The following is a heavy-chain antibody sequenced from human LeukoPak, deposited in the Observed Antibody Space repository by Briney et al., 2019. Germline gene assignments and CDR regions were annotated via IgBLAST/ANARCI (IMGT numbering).Heavy chain of an antibody. CDR2: ISSNNGNT. CDR3: ARSHSAYGYWYFDL. Sequence: ASVKVSCKASGYTFTNYDIHWVRQAPGQGLEWMGWISSNNGNTNYAQKFQGRVTMTTDTSTRTDYMEVRNLRSDDTAVYYCARSHSAYGYWYFDLWGRGTLVTVSS. V-gene: IGHV1-18*01. J-gene: IGHJ2*01. D-gene: IGHD5-12*01. CDR1: GYTFTNYD.